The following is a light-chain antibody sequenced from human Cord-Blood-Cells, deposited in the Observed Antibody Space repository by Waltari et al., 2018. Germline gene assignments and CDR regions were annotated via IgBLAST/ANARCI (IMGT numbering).Light chain of an antibody. CDR2: GGS. J-gene: IGLJ3*02. Sequence: QSARTQPDYVSGSPGQSITISRTGTSRDVGSYKLVSWYQQHPGKAPKLRIYGGSQRPSVVSNRFSGSKSGSTASLTVSGLQAEDEAGYYCCSYAGSSTWVFGGGTKLTGL. CDR1: SRDVGSYKL. V-gene: IGLV2-23*01. CDR3: CSYAGSSTWV.